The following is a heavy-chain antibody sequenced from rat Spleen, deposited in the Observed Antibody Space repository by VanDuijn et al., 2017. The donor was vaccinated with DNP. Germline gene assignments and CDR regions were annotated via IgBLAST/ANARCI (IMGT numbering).Heavy chain of an antibody. CDR2: IWGHGNT. V-gene: IGHV2S75*01. Sequence: QVQLKESGPGLVQASETLSLTCTVPGFSLTNYGVIWVRQSPGKGLEWMGIIWGHGNTDYNSALKSRLNINRDTSKSQVFLKMNSLQTDDTAIYYCTRESWGYFDYWGQGVMVTVSS. D-gene: IGHD5-1*01. CDR3: TRESWGYFDY. CDR1: GFSLTNYG. J-gene: IGHJ2*01.